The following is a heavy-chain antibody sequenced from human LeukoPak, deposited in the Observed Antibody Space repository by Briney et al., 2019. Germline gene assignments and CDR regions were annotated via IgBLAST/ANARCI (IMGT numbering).Heavy chain of an antibody. CDR1: GFTFSSYG. Sequence: GGSLRLSCAASGFTFSSYGMSWVRQAPGKGLEWVSAISGSGGSTYYADSVKGRFTISRDNSKNTLYLQMNSLRAEDTAVYYCARLSYDSGTHYTVYKYWGQGTLVTVSS. CDR2: ISGSGGST. V-gene: IGHV3-23*01. CDR3: ARLSYDSGTHYTVYKY. D-gene: IGHD3-10*01. J-gene: IGHJ4*02.